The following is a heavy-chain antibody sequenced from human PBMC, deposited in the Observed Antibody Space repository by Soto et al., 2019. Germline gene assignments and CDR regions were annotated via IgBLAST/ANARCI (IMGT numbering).Heavy chain of an antibody. J-gene: IGHJ3*02. D-gene: IGHD6-13*01. CDR1: GFTFSSYS. CDR3: ARVLPGIAAAPGAFDI. CDR2: ISSSSSYI. Sequence: GGSLRLSCAASGFTFSSYSMNWVRQAPGKGLEWVSSISSSSSYIYYADSVKGRFTISRDNAKNSLYLQMNSLRAEDTAVYYCARVLPGIAAAPGAFDIWGQGTMVTVSS. V-gene: IGHV3-21*01.